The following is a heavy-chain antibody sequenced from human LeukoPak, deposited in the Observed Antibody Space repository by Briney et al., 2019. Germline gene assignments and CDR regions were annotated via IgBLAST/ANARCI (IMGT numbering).Heavy chain of an antibody. CDR1: GFTVSSNY. Sequence: QSGGSLRLSCAASGFTVSSNYMTWVRQAPGKGLEWVANIKQDGSEKYYVDSVKGRFTISRDNAKNSLYLQMNSLRAEDTAVYYCASITMVRGLRSYGMDVWGQGTTVTVSS. CDR2: IKQDGSEK. J-gene: IGHJ6*02. CDR3: ASITMVRGLRSYGMDV. D-gene: IGHD3-10*01. V-gene: IGHV3-7*03.